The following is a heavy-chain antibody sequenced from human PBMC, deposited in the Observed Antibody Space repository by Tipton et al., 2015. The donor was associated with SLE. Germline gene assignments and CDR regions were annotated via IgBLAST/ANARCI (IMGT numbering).Heavy chain of an antibody. J-gene: IGHJ5*02. D-gene: IGHD2-2*01. CDR1: GGSISRSSHY. CDR3: ARKGQYQGWFDP. Sequence: TLSLTCTVSGGSISRSSHYWGWIRRPPGKGLEWIGSIYYSGRTYYNSSLKSRVTISVDTSKNQFSLKLSSVTDADTAVYYCARKGQYQGWFDPWGQGTLVTVSS. V-gene: IGHV4-39*07. CDR2: IYYSGRT.